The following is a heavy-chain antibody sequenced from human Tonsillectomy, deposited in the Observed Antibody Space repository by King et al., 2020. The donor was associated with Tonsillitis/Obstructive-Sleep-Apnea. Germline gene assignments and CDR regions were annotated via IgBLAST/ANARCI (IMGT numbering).Heavy chain of an antibody. CDR2: IYYSGST. J-gene: IGHJ6*02. D-gene: IGHD5-12*01. Sequence: PLQESGPGLVKPSETLSLTCTVSGGSISSYYWSWIRQPPGKGLEWIGYIYYSGSTKYNPSLKSRVTISVDTSKNQFSLKLNSVTAADTAVYYCARRWLRYNYGMDVWGQGTTVTVSS. CDR1: GGSISSYY. V-gene: IGHV4-59*01. CDR3: ARRWLRYNYGMDV.